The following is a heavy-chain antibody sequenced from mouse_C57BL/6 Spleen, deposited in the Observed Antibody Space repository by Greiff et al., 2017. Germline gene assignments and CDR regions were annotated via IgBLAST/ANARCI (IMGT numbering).Heavy chain of an antibody. CDR3: AREYYGSSYGGYFDV. CDR1: GFTFSDYG. J-gene: IGHJ1*03. CDR2: ISSGSSTI. V-gene: IGHV5-17*01. D-gene: IGHD1-1*01. Sequence: EVKVVESGGGLVKPGGSLKLSCAASGFTFSDYGMHWVRQAPEKGLEWVAYISSGSSTIYYADTVKGRFTISRDNAKNTLFLQMTSLRSEDTAMYYCAREYYGSSYGGYFDVWGTGTTVTVSS.